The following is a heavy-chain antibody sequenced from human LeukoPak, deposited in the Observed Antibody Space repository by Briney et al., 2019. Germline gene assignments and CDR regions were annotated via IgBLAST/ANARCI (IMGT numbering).Heavy chain of an antibody. CDR1: GFTLDNYA. CDR2: HSASGGRT. V-gene: IGHV3-23*01. Sequence: GGSLRLSCAASGFTLDNYAMTWVRQAPGKGLERVSTHSASGGRTYYADSVKGRFTISKDNSKNMLYLQLNSLRADDTAVYYCAGHVDSSWAGCDFWGQGTLVTVSS. D-gene: IGHD6-13*01. J-gene: IGHJ4*02. CDR3: AGHVDSSWAGCDF.